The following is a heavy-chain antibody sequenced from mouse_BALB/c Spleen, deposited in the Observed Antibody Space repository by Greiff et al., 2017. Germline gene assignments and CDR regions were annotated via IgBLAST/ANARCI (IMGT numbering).Heavy chain of an antibody. J-gene: IGHJ4*01. D-gene: IGHD1-2*01. V-gene: IGHV5-9-4*01. CDR1: GFTFSSYA. CDR3: ARVHYPYAMDY. CDR2: ISSGGSYT. Sequence: EVMLVESGGGLVKPGGSLKLSCAASGFTFSSYAMSWVRQSPEKRLEWVAEISSGGSYTYYPDTVTGRFTISRDNAKNTLYLEMSSLRSEDTAMYYCARVHYPYAMDYWGQGTSVTVSS.